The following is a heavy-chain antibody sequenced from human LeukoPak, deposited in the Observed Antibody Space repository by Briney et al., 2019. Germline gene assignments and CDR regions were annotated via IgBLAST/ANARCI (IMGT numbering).Heavy chain of an antibody. Sequence: SVKLSCKASGATFTSYAISWVRQAPGQGLEWMGRIIPIFGIANYAQKFQGRGTITADKSTSTAYMELSSLRSEDTAVYYCARAPSHVSPTAGTKERAVWGPGTTVTVSS. CDR2: IIPIFGIA. CDR1: GATFTSYA. V-gene: IGHV1-69*04. CDR3: ARAPSHVSPTAGTKERAV. J-gene: IGHJ6*02. D-gene: IGHD6-13*01.